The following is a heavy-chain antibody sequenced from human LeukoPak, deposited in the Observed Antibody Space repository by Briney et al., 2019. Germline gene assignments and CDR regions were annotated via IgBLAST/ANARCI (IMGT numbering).Heavy chain of an antibody. CDR2: IYYSGST. V-gene: IGHV4-39*01. CDR1: GGSITSSNYF. D-gene: IGHD2-2*02. J-gene: IGHJ3*02. CDR3: ARHVLPSYCSSTSCYKRGAFDI. Sequence: KPSKTLSLTCTVSGGSITSSNYFWGWIRQPPGKGLEWIGSIYYSGSTYYNPSLESRVTISVDTSKNQFSLKLSSVTAADTAVYYCARHVLPSYCSSTSCYKRGAFDIWGQGTMVTVSS.